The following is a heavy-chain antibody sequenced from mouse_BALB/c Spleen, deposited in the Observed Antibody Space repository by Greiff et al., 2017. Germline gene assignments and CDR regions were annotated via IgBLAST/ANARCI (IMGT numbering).Heavy chain of an antibody. CDR2: ISYDGSN. J-gene: IGHJ3*01. CDR3: ARDRGNWCAY. D-gene: IGHD2-1*01. V-gene: IGHV3-6*02. Sequence: EVKLMASGPGLVKPSQSLSLTCSVTGYSITSGYYWNWIRQFPGNKLEWMGYISYDGSNNYNPSLKNRISITRDTSKNQFFLKLNSVTTEDTATYYCARDRGNWCAYWGQGTLVTVSA. CDR1: GYSITSGYY.